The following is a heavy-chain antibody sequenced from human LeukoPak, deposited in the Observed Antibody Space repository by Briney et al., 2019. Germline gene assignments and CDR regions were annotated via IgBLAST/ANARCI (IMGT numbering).Heavy chain of an antibody. Sequence: PGGSLRLSCAASGFTFSSYAMSWVRQAPGKGLEWVSAISGSGGSTYYADSVKGRFTISRDNSKNTLYLQMSSLRPEDTAVYYCAKISIHDSSPYIDSWGQGTLVTVSS. V-gene: IGHV3-23*01. D-gene: IGHD3-22*01. CDR1: GFTFSSYA. CDR3: AKISIHDSSPYIDS. J-gene: IGHJ4*02. CDR2: ISGSGGST.